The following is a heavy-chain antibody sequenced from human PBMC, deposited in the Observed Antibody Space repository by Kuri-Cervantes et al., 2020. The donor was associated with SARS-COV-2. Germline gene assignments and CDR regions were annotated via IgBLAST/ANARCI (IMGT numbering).Heavy chain of an antibody. CDR1: GFTFSSYA. V-gene: IGHV3-30-3*01. Sequence: GESLKISCAASGFTFSSYAMHWVRQAPGKGLEWVAVISYDGSNKYYADSVKGRFTISRDNSKNTLYLQMNSLRAEDTAVYYCAKEGTIFGVVLTYYYYYYMDVWGKGTTVTVFS. CDR2: ISYDGSNK. D-gene: IGHD3-3*01. CDR3: AKEGTIFGVVLTYYYYYYMDV. J-gene: IGHJ6*03.